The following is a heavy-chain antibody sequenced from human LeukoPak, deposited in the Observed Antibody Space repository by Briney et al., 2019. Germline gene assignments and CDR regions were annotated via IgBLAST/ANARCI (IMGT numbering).Heavy chain of an antibody. V-gene: IGHV4-59*01. CDR3: AREEQWLVTAFDI. CDR2: IFYSGST. J-gene: IGHJ3*02. Sequence: SETLSLTCTVSGGSISSYYWSWIRQPPGKGLEWIGYIFYSGSTNYNPSLKSRVTISIDTSKNHFSLKLSSVTAADTAVYYCAREEQWLVTAFDIWGQGTMVTVSS. CDR1: GGSISSYY. D-gene: IGHD6-19*01.